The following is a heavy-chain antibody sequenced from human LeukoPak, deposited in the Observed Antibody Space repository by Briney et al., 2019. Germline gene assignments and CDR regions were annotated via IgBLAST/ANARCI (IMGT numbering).Heavy chain of an antibody. CDR1: GGTFSSYA. CDR2: IIPIFGTA. Sequence: GASVKVSCKASGGTFSSYAISWVRQAPGQGLEWMGGIIPIFGTANYAQKFQGRVTITTDESTSTAYMELSSLRSEDTAVYYCARYPQNYDFWSGVFDIWGQGTMVTVSS. J-gene: IGHJ3*02. CDR3: ARYPQNYDFWSGVFDI. D-gene: IGHD3-3*01. V-gene: IGHV1-69*05.